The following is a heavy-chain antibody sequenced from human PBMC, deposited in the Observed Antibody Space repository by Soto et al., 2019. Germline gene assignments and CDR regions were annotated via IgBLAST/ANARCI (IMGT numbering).Heavy chain of an antibody. V-gene: IGHV1-18*01. CDR1: GYTFTSYG. J-gene: IGHJ6*02. Sequence: GASVKVSCKASGYTFTSYGISWVRQAPGQGLEWMGWISAYNGNTNYAQKLQGRVTMTTDTSTSTAYMELRSLRSDDTAVYYCARREAGDYHYYGMDVWGQGTTVTVSS. CDR3: ARREAGDYHYYGMDV. CDR2: ISAYNGNT. D-gene: IGHD3-10*01.